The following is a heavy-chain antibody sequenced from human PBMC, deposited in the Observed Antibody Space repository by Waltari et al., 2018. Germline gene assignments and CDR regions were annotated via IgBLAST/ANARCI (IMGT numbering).Heavy chain of an antibody. Sequence: QVQLVESGGGVVQPGRSLRLSCAASGFTFSSYGMHWVRQAPGKGWEWVAVISDDGSNKDYADSVKGRFTISRDKSKNTLYLQMNSLRAEDTAVYYCAKDRSIAAAGREDYWGQGTLVTVSS. CDR2: ISDDGSNK. D-gene: IGHD6-13*01. CDR1: GFTFSSYG. CDR3: AKDRSIAAAGREDY. V-gene: IGHV3-30*18. J-gene: IGHJ4*02.